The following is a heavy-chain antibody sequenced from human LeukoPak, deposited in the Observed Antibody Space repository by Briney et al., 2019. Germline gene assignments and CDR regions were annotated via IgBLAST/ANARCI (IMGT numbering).Heavy chain of an antibody. V-gene: IGHV3-48*03. D-gene: IGHD2-2*01. CDR1: GFSFGSYE. Sequence: GGSLRLSCAASGFSFGSYEMNWVRQAPGEGLEWVSHISSSGTTIYYADSVKGRFTISRDNAKNSLYLQMNSLRGEDTAVYYCARRYCSSTSCLFDYWGQGTLVTVSS. CDR2: ISSSGTTI. J-gene: IGHJ4*02. CDR3: ARRYCSSTSCLFDY.